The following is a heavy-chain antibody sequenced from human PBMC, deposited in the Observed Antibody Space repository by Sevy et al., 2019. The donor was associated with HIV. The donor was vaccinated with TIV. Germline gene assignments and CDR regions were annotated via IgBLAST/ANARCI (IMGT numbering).Heavy chain of an antibody. V-gene: IGHV4-34*01. CDR2: VHHSGST. D-gene: IGHD6-13*01. J-gene: IGHJ6*02. CDR3: ARIQQVVNYYNYYGLDV. Sequence: SETLSLTCSVYSGSLSGYYWSWIRQSPGRGLEWIGEVHHSGSTNYNPSFKSRVTMSVDTSKNQFSLNLSSVTAADAAVYYCARIQQVVNYYNYYGLDVWGQGTTVTVSS. CDR1: SGSLSGYY.